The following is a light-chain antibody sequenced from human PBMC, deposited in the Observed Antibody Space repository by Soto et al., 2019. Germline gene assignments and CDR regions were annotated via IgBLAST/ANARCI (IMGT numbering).Light chain of an antibody. CDR1: QSVGGTF. Sequence: EIVLTQSPGTLSLSPGEGATLSCRASQSVGGTFLAWYQQKGGQAPRLLIHGASNRATGIPDRFSGSGSGTDFTLTINSLEPEDFAVYYCQQRNVWPPITFGQGTRLEIK. J-gene: IGKJ5*01. CDR3: QQRNVWPPIT. CDR2: GAS. V-gene: IGKV3-11*01.